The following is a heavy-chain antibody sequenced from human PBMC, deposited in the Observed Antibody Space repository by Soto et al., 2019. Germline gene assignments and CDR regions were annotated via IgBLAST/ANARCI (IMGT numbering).Heavy chain of an antibody. CDR2: IIPILGIA. J-gene: IGHJ3*02. CDR3: ARDLCSGGSCQGGDAFDI. CDR1: GGTFSSYT. V-gene: IGHV1-69*04. Sequence: QVQLVHSGAEVKKPGSSVKVSCKASGGTFSSYTISWVRQAPGQGLEWMGRIIPILGIANYAQKFQGRVTITADKSTSTAYMELSSLRSEDTAVYYCARDLCSGGSCQGGDAFDIWGQGTMVTVSS. D-gene: IGHD2-15*01.